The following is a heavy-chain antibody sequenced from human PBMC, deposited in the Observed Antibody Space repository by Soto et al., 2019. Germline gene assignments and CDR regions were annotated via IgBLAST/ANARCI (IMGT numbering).Heavy chain of an antibody. Sequence: GGSLRLSCAASGFTFSSYSMTWVRQASRKGLEWASYISSSSSTIYYADSVKGRFTISRDNAKNSLYLQMNSLRDEDTAVYYCATGPTRFSLGLCDDWGEGTLATVAS. D-gene: IGHD5-18*01. V-gene: IGHV3-48*02. J-gene: IGHJ4*02. CDR3: ATGPTRFSLGLCDD. CDR2: ISSSSSTI. CDR1: GFTFSSYS.